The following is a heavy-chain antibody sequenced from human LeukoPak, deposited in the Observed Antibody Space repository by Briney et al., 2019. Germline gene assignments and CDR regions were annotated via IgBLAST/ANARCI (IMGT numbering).Heavy chain of an antibody. CDR1: GFMFNNYG. CDR2: IRYDGNSK. J-gene: IGHJ4*02. Sequence: GSLRLSCAASGFMFNNYGMHWIRQAPGKGLEWVAFIRYDGNSKYYAESVKGRFTVSRDNYKNTLFVQLSYLRAEDTAIYYCAKDRSREVPAAFGSPFDYWGQGTLVTVSS. D-gene: IGHD2-2*01. CDR3: AKDRSREVPAAFGSPFDY. V-gene: IGHV3-30*02.